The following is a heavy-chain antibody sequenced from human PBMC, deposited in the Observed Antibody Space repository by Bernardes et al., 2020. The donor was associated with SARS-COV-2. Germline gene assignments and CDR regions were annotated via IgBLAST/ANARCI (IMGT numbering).Heavy chain of an antibody. V-gene: IGHV2-5*02. CDR1: GFSLNKRGVG. CDR2: VYWDDDT. J-gene: IGHJ4*02. Sequence: GPTPVRPTQTPTLTCTFSGFSLNKRGVGVGWIRQPPGKALEWVGIVYWDDDTRHSPSLQGRLAITKDTSKNQVVLTMTNMDPVDTATYYCVHRPYLSAYFFDYWGQGALVTVSS. CDR3: VHRPYLSAYFFDY.